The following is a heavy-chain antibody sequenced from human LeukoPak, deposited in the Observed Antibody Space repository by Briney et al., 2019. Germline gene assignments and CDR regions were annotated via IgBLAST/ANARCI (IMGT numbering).Heavy chain of an antibody. CDR2: INYSGTT. Sequence: SSQTLSLTCTVSGVSLSSYYCSWIRQPPRPRLELIGRINYSGTTNYSASLLSPVIMSVDTPKNQFSLQLTSVAAADTAGYYCARVQPTGYYSDFDYWGRGTLVTVFS. CDR1: GVSLSSYY. V-gene: IGHV4-59*13. D-gene: IGHD1-26*01. J-gene: IGHJ4*02. CDR3: ARVQPTGYYSDFDY.